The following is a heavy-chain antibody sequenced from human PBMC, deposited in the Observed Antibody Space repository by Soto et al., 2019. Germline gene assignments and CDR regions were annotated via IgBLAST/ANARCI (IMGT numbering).Heavy chain of an antibody. CDR1: GGSISSYY. V-gene: IGHV4-59*08. CDR3: ASGVREYSGPDAFDI. CDR2: IYYSGST. D-gene: IGHD5-12*01. J-gene: IGHJ3*02. Sequence: QVQLQESGPGLVKPSETLSLTCTVSGGSISSYYWSWIRQPPGKGLEWIGYIYYSGSTNYNPSLKSRVTISVDTSKNQFSLKLSSVAAADTAVYYCASGVREYSGPDAFDIWGQGTMVTVSS.